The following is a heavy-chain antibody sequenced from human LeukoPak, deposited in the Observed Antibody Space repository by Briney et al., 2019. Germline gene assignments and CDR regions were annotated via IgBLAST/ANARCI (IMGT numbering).Heavy chain of an antibody. V-gene: IGHV3-20*04. CDR3: ARYSGYDDGFEYYYYMDV. J-gene: IGHJ6*03. D-gene: IGHD5-12*01. Sequence: PGGSLRLSCAASGFTFDDHGMSWVRQGPGKGLEWVSGINWNGDRTGYADSVKGRFTISRDNAKNTLYLQMNSLRAEDTAVYYCARYSGYDDGFEYYYYMDVWGKGTTVTISS. CDR2: INWNGDRT. CDR1: GFTFDDHG.